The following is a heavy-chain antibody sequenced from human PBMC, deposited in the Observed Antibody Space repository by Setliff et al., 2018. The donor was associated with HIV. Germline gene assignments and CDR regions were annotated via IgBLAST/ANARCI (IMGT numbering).Heavy chain of an antibody. CDR1: GGSFSGYD. CDR3: ARGRIRYCSSTSCYSSRYNWFDP. V-gene: IGHV4-34*01. Sequence: SETLSLTCAVYGGSFSGYDWSWIRQPPGKGLEWIGEINHSGSTNYNPSLKSRVTISVDTSKNQFSLKLYSVTAADTSVYYCARGRIRYCSSTSCYSSRYNWFDPWGQGTLVTVSS. J-gene: IGHJ5*02. D-gene: IGHD2-2*01. CDR2: INHSGST.